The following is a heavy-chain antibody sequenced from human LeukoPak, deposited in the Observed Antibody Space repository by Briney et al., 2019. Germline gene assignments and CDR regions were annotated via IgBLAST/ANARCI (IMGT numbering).Heavy chain of an antibody. V-gene: IGHV4-59*08. CDR1: GGSINGYY. CDR2: IYYSGST. D-gene: IGHD1-26*01. Sequence: PSETLSLTCTVSGGSINGYYWSWIRQPPGKGLGWVGHIYYSGSTNYNPSLKSRVTISVDTSKNQFSLKLRYVTAADTAVYYCARQGRWELPYLFDHWGQGTLVAVSS. CDR3: ARQGRWELPYLFDH. J-gene: IGHJ4*02.